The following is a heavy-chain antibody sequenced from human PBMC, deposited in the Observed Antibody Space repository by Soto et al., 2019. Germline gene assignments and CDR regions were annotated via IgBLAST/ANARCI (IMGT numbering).Heavy chain of an antibody. CDR2: ISGSGGST. V-gene: IGHV3-23*01. CDR3: AKVPNRAEWEPLWDYYYGMDV. D-gene: IGHD1-26*01. Sequence: EVQLLESGGGLVQPGGSLRLSCAASGFTFSSYAMSWVRQAPGKGLEWVSAISGSGGSTYYADSVKGRFTISRDNSKNTLYLQMNSLRAEDTAVYYCAKVPNRAEWEPLWDYYYGMDVWGQGTTVTVSS. J-gene: IGHJ6*02. CDR1: GFTFSSYA.